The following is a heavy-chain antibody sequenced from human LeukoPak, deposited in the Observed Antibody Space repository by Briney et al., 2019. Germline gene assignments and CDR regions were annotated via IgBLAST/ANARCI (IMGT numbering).Heavy chain of an antibody. CDR3: AREWANQRQRRDY. V-gene: IGHV3-53*01. CDR2: IYAGGTT. J-gene: IGHJ4*02. Sequence: SGGSLRLSCAASGFSVSGSFMSWVRQVPGKGLGLVSVIYAGGTTNYADCVKGRFTISRDNSKNTLYLQMNDLRAEDTALYYCAREWANQRQRRDYWGQGTPVTVSS. D-gene: IGHD6-25*01. CDR1: GFSVSGSF.